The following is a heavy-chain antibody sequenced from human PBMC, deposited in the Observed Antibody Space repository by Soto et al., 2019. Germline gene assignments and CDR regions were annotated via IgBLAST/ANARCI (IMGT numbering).Heavy chain of an antibody. D-gene: IGHD4-4*01. J-gene: IGHJ5*02. Sequence: QLQLQESGPGLVKPSETLSLTCTVSGGSISSSSYYWGWIRQPPGKGLEWIGSIYYSGSTYYNPSLKSRVTLSVDTSKNQFSLKLSSVTAADTAVYYCARRATVEGITLQDKNWFHPWGQGTLVTVSS. CDR3: ARRATVEGITLQDKNWFHP. CDR2: IYYSGST. CDR1: GGSISSSSYY. V-gene: IGHV4-39*01.